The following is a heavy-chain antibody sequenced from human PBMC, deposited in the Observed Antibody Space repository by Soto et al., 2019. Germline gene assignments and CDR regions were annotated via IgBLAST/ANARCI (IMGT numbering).Heavy chain of an antibody. J-gene: IGHJ4*02. CDR1: GGSISSYY. V-gene: IGHV4-59*01. CDR2: IYYSGST. Sequence: QVQLQESGPGLVKPSETLSLTCTVSGGSISSYYWSWIRQPPGKGLAWIGYIYYSGSTNYNPSLKSRVTISVDTSKNQFSLKLSSVTAADTAVYYCARGYLFSQFDYWGQGTLVTVSS. D-gene: IGHD2-2*01. CDR3: ARGYLFSQFDY.